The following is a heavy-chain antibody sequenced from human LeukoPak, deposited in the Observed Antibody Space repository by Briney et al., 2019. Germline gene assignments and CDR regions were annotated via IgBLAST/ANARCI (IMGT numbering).Heavy chain of an antibody. CDR3: ARDGNAFDI. V-gene: IGHV3-21*01. J-gene: IGHJ3*02. CDR1: GLSFNTYG. Sequence: GGSLRLSSAASGLSFNTYGMTWVRPAPGTGLEWVSSISRSSIYIYYADSVKGLFIISRDNAKNSLYLQMNSLRAEDTAVYYGARDGNAFDIWGQGTMVTVSS. CDR2: ISRSSIYI.